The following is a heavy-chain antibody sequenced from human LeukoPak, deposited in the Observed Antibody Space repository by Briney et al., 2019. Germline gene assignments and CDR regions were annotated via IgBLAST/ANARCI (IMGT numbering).Heavy chain of an antibody. CDR3: ARYYYGSGTNPAGYYYYYMDV. Sequence: SETLSLTCTVSGGSISSGGYYWSWIRQPPGKGLEWIGYIYHSGSTYYNPSLKSRVTISVDRSKNQFSLKLSSVTAADTAVYYCARYYYGSGTNPAGYYYYYMDVWGKGTTVTVSS. J-gene: IGHJ6*03. D-gene: IGHD3-10*01. CDR1: GGSISSGGYY. CDR2: IYHSGST. V-gene: IGHV4-30-2*02.